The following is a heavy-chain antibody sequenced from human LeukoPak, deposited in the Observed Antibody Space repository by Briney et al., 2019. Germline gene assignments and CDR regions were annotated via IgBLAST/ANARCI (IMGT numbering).Heavy chain of an antibody. CDR1: GFTFSSYA. Sequence: PGGSLRLSCAASGFTFSSYAMSWVRQAPGKGLEWVSAISGSGGSTYYADSVKGRFTISRDNSKNTLYLQMNSLRAEDTAVYCCAGGYCSSTSCFDYWGQGTLVTVSS. CDR3: AGGYCSSTSCFDY. V-gene: IGHV3-23*01. J-gene: IGHJ4*02. CDR2: ISGSGGST. D-gene: IGHD2-2*01.